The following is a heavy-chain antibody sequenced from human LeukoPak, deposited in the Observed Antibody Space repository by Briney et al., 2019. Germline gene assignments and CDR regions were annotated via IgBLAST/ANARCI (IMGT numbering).Heavy chain of an antibody. V-gene: IGHV1-18*01. Sequence: ASVKVSCKASGYTFTSYGISWLRQAPGQGLEWMGWISAYNGNANYAQKLQGRVTMTTDTSTSTAYMELRSLRSDDTAVYYCARVPDHYCSSTSCYMMPIDYWGQGTLVTVSS. CDR3: ARVPDHYCSSTSCYMMPIDY. CDR1: GYTFTSYG. CDR2: ISAYNGNA. J-gene: IGHJ4*02. D-gene: IGHD2-2*02.